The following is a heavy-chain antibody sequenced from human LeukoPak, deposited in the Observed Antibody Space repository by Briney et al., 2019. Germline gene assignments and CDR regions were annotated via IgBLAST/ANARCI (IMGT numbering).Heavy chain of an antibody. Sequence: GGSLRLSCAASGFTFSSYSMNWVRQAPGKGLEWVSSISSSSSYIYYADSVKGRFTISRDNAKNSLYLQMNSLRAEDTAVYYCARGQYSSYRYYYYGMDVWGQGTAVTVSS. J-gene: IGHJ6*02. D-gene: IGHD6-6*01. V-gene: IGHV3-21*01. CDR3: ARGQYSSYRYYYYGMDV. CDR2: ISSSSSYI. CDR1: GFTFSSYS.